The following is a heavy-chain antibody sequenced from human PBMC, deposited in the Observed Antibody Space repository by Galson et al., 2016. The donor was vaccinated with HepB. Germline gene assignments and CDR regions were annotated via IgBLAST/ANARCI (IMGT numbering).Heavy chain of an antibody. CDR1: GFTFTNFA. V-gene: IGHV3-23*01. CDR2: IISGSGGSA. J-gene: IGHJ4*02. D-gene: IGHD3-22*01. Sequence: SLRLSCAASGFTFTNFAMSWVRQAPGKGLEWVSSIISGSGGSAYSGDSVKGRFTISRDNSKNTVFLQMNSLRVEDTAVYYCAKDVVGGIYYDSSVYYFDSWGQGTLVTVSS. CDR3: AKDVVGGIYYDSSVYYFDS.